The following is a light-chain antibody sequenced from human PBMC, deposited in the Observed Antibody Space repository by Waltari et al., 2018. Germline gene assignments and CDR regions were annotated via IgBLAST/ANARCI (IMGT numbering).Light chain of an antibody. CDR2: AAS. Sequence: AIQMTPSPSSLSASVGDRVTITCRASQGIGEDLGGYQQRPGKAPNLLIYAASTLQTGVPSRFSGSGSGTDFTLTISSLQSEDFATYYCLQDYSYPLTFGQGTKVEI. CDR3: LQDYSYPLT. CDR1: QGIGED. V-gene: IGKV1-6*02. J-gene: IGKJ1*01.